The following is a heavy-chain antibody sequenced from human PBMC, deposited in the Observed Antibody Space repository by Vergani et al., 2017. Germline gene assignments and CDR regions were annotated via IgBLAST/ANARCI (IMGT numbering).Heavy chain of an antibody. V-gene: IGHV3-30*18. CDR3: AKDRLPFT. CDR2: ISYDGSNK. CDR1: GFTFSSYG. J-gene: IGHJ5*02. Sequence: QVQLVESGGGVVQPGRSLRLSCAASGFTFSSYGMHWVRQAPGKGLEWVAVISYDGSNKDYADSVKGRFTISRDNSKNMLYLQMNSLRAEDTAVYYCAKDRLPFTWGQGTLVTVSS.